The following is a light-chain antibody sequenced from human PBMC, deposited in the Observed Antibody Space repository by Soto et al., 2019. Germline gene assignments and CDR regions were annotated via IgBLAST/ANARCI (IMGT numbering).Light chain of an antibody. Sequence: QSVLTQPPSVSAAPGQKVTISCSGSSSNIGGNSVSWYQQLPGTAPKVMIYDVTKRPSGVPDRSSGSKSGNTASLTISGLQAEDEADYYCCSYTGFYSYVFGTGTKVTVL. CDR2: DVT. CDR3: CSYTGFYSYV. V-gene: IGLV2-11*01. J-gene: IGLJ1*01. CDR1: SSNIGGNS.